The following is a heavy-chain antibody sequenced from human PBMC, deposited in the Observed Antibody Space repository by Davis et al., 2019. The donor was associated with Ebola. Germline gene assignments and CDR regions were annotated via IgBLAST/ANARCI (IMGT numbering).Heavy chain of an antibody. V-gene: IGHV3-48*02. J-gene: IGHJ4*02. CDR2: ISSSSTI. D-gene: IGHD3-10*01. Sequence: GGSLRLSCAASGFTFSSYSMNWVRQGPGKGLEWISYISSSSTIYYADSVKGRFTISRDNGKNSLSLQMSSLGDEDTAVYYCVREWFGETDWGQGTLVTVSS. CDR3: VREWFGETD. CDR1: GFTFSSYS.